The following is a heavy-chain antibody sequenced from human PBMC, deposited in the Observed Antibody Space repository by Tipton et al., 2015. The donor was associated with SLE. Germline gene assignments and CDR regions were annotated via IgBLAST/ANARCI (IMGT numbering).Heavy chain of an antibody. CDR3: ARDLDGYNYGDY. V-gene: IGHV4-39*07. Sequence: TLSLTCTVSGGSISSGDYYWSWIRQSPGKGLEWIAAVNHRGSTNYRPSLRSRVTISVDTSKNQFSLKLSSVTAADTAVYYCARDLDGYNYGDYWGQGILVTVSS. CDR2: VNHRGST. J-gene: IGHJ4*02. CDR1: GGSISSGDYY. D-gene: IGHD5-24*01.